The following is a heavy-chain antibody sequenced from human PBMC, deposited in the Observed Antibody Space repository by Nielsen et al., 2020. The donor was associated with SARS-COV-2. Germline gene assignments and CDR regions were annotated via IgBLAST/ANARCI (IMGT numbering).Heavy chain of an antibody. Sequence: SETLSLTCTVSGGSISSSGYYWSWIRQPPGKGLEWIGEINHSGSTNYNPSLKSRVTISVDTSKNQFSLKLSSVTAADTAVYYCARARAYDYVWGSYRYNLLFDYWGQGTLVTVSS. CDR3: ARARAYDYVWGSYRYNLLFDY. CDR2: INHSGST. J-gene: IGHJ4*02. CDR1: GGSISSSGYY. V-gene: IGHV4-39*07. D-gene: IGHD3-16*02.